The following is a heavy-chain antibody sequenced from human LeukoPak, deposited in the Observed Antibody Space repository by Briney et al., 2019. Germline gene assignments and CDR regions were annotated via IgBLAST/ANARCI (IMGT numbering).Heavy chain of an antibody. CDR2: INPNSGGT. Sequence: GASVKVSCKASGYTFTGYYVHWVRQAPGQGLEWMGWINPNSGGTNYAQKFQGRVTMTRDTSISTVYMELSRLRSDDTAVYYCARRHDYYYGSGSHNNWFDPWGQGSLVTVSS. V-gene: IGHV1-2*02. D-gene: IGHD3-10*01. CDR1: GYTFTGYY. CDR3: ARRHDYYYGSGSHNNWFDP. J-gene: IGHJ5*02.